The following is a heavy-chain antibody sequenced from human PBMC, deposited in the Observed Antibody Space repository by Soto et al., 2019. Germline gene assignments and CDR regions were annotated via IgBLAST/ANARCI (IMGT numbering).Heavy chain of an antibody. CDR2: IIPVFGTT. Sequence: QGQLVQSGPEVEKPGSSVKVSCKDSGGLFSSFAISWVRQAPGQGLEWVGGIIPVFGTTNYAEKFQARVTITADESTNTAYMELSSLTSGDTAMYYCARGGGPYVWFNEFWGQGTLVTVSS. D-gene: IGHD2-21*01. CDR3: ARGGGPYVWFNEF. V-gene: IGHV1-69*01. CDR1: GGLFSSFA. J-gene: IGHJ4*02.